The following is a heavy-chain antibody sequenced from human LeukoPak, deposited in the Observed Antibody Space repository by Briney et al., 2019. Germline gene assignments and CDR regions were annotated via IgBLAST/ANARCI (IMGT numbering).Heavy chain of an antibody. V-gene: IGHV4-30-2*01. CDR1: GGSISSGGYS. Sequence: PSQTLSLTCAVSGGSISSGGYSWRWIRQPPGKGLEWIGYIYHSGSTYYNPSLKSRVTISVDRSKNQFSLKLSSVTAADTAVYYCARESDYSDYWGQGTLVTVSS. J-gene: IGHJ4*02. CDR2: IYHSGST. CDR3: ARESDYSDY.